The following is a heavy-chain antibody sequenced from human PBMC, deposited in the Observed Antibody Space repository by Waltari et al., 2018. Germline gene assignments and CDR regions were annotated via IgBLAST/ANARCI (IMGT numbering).Heavy chain of an antibody. D-gene: IGHD6-19*01. CDR3: ARTKAVGGFLFFDY. V-gene: IGHV1-3*01. CDR1: GYTFTTYA. Sequence: QVQLVQSGAEVKKPGASVMISCMGSGYTFTTYAMTWVRQAPGQRLEWMGWMNAVNGDKRDSQQVQGRVTLTRDTSASTVYMELSSLTSEDTAVYFCARTKAVGGFLFFDYWGQGTLVAVSS. J-gene: IGHJ4*02. CDR2: MNAVNGDK.